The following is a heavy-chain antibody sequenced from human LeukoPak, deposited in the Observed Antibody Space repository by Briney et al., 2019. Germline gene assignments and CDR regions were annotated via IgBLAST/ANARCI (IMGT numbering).Heavy chain of an antibody. CDR3: ARGYTSGWSNWFDH. J-gene: IGHJ5*02. V-gene: IGHV4-59*02. D-gene: IGHD6-13*01. Sequence: SSETLSLTCSVSGGSVSGYYWSWLRQPPGKGLEWIGDIYYSGSINYNPSLKNRVTISVDTSKNQFSLKLSSVTAADTAVYYCARGYTSGWSNWFDHWGQGTLVTVSS. CDR2: IYYSGSI. CDR1: GGSVSGYY.